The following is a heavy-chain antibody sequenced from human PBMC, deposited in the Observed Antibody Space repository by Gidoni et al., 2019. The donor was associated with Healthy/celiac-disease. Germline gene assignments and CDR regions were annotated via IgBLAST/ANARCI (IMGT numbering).Heavy chain of an antibody. J-gene: IGHJ5*02. Sequence: QVQLVQSGAEVKKPGASVKVSCKASGYTFTSYGISWVRPAPGQGLEWMGWISAYNGNTNYAQKLQGRVTMTTDTSTSTAYMERRSLRSDDTAVYYCARDLGDTVYCSSTSCLRTDNWFDPWGQGTLVTVSS. D-gene: IGHD2-2*01. CDR2: ISAYNGNT. CDR1: GYTFTSYG. V-gene: IGHV1-18*01. CDR3: ARDLGDTVYCSSTSCLRTDNWFDP.